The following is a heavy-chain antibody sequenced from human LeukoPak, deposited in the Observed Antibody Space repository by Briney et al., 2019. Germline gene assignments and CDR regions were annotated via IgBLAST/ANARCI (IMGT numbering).Heavy chain of an antibody. J-gene: IGHJ5*02. Sequence: GESLQISCQGSGYSFTSYWIGWVRQMPGKGLEWMGIIYPGDSDTRYSPSFQGQVTISADKSISTAYLQWSSLKASDTAMYYCARRYYYGSGSYGFDPWGQGTLVTVSS. CDR2: IYPGDSDT. CDR3: ARRYYYGSGSYGFDP. D-gene: IGHD3-10*01. CDR1: GYSFTSYW. V-gene: IGHV5-51*01.